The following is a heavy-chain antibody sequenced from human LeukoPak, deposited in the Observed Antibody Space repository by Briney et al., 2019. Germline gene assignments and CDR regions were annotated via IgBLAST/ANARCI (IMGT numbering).Heavy chain of an antibody. CDR1: GGSINSYY. Sequence: PSETLSLTCTVSGGSINSYYWTWIRQSAGKGPEWIGRMYSSGSTNYNPSLKSRVSMSVDTSKNQFSVKLTSVTAADTAVYYCARGGKATVVTMWGQGILVTVSS. V-gene: IGHV4-4*07. CDR3: ARGGKATVVTM. D-gene: IGHD4-23*01. CDR2: MYSSGST. J-gene: IGHJ4*02.